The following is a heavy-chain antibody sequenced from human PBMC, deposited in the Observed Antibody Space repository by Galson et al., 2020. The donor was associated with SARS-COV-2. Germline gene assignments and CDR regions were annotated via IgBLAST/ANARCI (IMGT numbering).Heavy chain of an antibody. CDR2: IYTSGST. J-gene: IGHJ2*01. Sequence: SETLSLTCTVSGGSISSYYWSWIRQPTGKGLEWIGRIYTSGSTNYNPSLKSRVTMSVDTSKNQFSLKLSSVTAADMAVYYCARESEVATAGLWYFDLWGRGTLVTVSS. CDR3: ARESEVATAGLWYFDL. D-gene: IGHD6-13*01. V-gene: IGHV4-4*07. CDR1: GGSISSYY.